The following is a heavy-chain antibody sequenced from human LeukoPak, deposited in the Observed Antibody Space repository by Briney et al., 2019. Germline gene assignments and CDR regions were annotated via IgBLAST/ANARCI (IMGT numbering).Heavy chain of an antibody. CDR2: IYYSGST. D-gene: IGHD6-13*01. CDR3: ARAYRSSWYANWFDP. J-gene: IGHJ5*02. CDR1: GGSISTYS. V-gene: IGHV4-59*08. Sequence: PSETLSLTCTVSGGSISTYSWSWIRQPPGKGLEWIGYIYYSGSTNYNPSLKSRVTISVDTSKNQFSLKLSSVTAADTAVYFCARAYRSSWYANWFDPWGQGTLVTVSS.